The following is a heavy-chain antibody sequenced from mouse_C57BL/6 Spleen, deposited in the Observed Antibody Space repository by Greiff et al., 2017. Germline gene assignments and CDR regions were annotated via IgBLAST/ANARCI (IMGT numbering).Heavy chain of an antibody. J-gene: IGHJ4*01. CDR2: IYPRSGNT. CDR1: GYTFTSYG. D-gene: IGHD3-3*01. V-gene: IGHV1-81*01. CDR3: AREGRGLLGTYYAMDY. Sequence: VQLQQSGAELARPGASVKLSCKASGYTFTSYGISWVKQRTGQGLEWIGEIYPRSGNTYYNEKFKGKATLTADKSSSTAYMELRSLTSEDSAVYFRAREGRGLLGTYYAMDYWSQGTSVTVSS.